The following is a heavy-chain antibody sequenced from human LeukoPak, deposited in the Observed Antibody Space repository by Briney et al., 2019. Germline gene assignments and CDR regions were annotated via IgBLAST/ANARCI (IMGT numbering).Heavy chain of an antibody. J-gene: IGHJ4*02. CDR1: GFSFSDYA. V-gene: IGHV3-23*01. D-gene: IGHD3-22*01. CDR3: VKESLVVIESYFDN. Sequence: PGGSLRLSCLVSGFSFSDYAMSWVRRAPGKGLEWVSAITGSGQTKYYTDSVKGRFTMSRDNSKNTLYLQMNSLGDEDTAEYFCVKESLVVIESYFDNWGQGTLVLVSS. CDR2: ITGSGQTK.